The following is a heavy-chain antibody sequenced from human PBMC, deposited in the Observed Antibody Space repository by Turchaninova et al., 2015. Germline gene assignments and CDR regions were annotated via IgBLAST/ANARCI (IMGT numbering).Heavy chain of an antibody. D-gene: IGHD6-6*01. CDR1: GFSFSSYW. Sequence: EVQLVESGGGLVQPGGSLRLSCAASGFSFSSYWMTWVRQAPGQGLEWVANITQDGSEKYYVDSVKGRFTISRDNAKNSLALQVNRLRADDTAVFDCARRYKGSSAFRPYYLGYWGQGTLVTVSS. CDR3: ARRYKGSSAFRPYYLGY. CDR2: ITQDGSEK. V-gene: IGHV3-7*03. J-gene: IGHJ4*02.